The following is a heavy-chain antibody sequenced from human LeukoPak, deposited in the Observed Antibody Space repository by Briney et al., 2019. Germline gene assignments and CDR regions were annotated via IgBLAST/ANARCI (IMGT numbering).Heavy chain of an antibody. CDR2: ISYDGSNK. V-gene: IGHV3-30-3*01. Sequence: GGSLRLSCAASGFTFSSYAMSWVRQAPGKGLEWVAVISYDGSNKYYADSVKGRFTISRDNSKNTLYLQMNSLRTEDAAVYYCARVTTINDFDYWGQGTLVTVSS. CDR3: ARVTTINDFDY. J-gene: IGHJ4*02. D-gene: IGHD4-11*01. CDR1: GFTFSSYA.